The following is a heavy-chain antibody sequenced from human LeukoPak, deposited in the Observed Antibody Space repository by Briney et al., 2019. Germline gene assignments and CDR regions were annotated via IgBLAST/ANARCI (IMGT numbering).Heavy chain of an antibody. V-gene: IGHV4-34*01. D-gene: IGHD3-10*01. CDR2: INHSGST. Sequence: SETLSLTCAVSGGSFSGYYWSWIRQPPGKGVEWIGEINHSGSTNYNPSLKSRVTISLDTSKNQFSLKLSSVTGADTAVYYCAGSRARAGVAYYGSGSYFFYWGEGTLVTVSS. J-gene: IGHJ4*02. CDR3: AGSRARAGVAYYGSGSYFFY. CDR1: GGSFSGYY.